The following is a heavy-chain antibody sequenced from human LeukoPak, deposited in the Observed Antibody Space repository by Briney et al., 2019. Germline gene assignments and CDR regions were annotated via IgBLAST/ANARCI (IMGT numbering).Heavy chain of an antibody. J-gene: IGHJ4*02. V-gene: IGHV1-2*04. CDR1: GFTFSSYS. CDR2: INLNSGGT. Sequence: GGSLRLSCRASGFTFSSYSMHWVRQAPGQGLEWMGWINLNSGGTNYAQKFQGWVTMTRDTSISTAYMELSRLRSDDTAVYYCARGGQYESFDYWGQGTLVTVSS. CDR3: ARGGQYESFDY. D-gene: IGHD2/OR15-2a*01.